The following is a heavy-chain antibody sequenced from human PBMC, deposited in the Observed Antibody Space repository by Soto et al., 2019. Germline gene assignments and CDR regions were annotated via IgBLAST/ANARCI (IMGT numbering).Heavy chain of an antibody. CDR1: GYTFSSYG. J-gene: IGHJ4*02. D-gene: IGHD6-6*01. Sequence: ASVKASCKASGYTFSSYGVNWVRQAPGQGLEWMGWISPYDGYTYYVQNFQGRVTMTTETSTRTAYMELGSLRSDDTAVYYCTRDRLHKTSSITFDYWGQGALVTVSS. V-gene: IGHV1-18*01. CDR2: ISPYDGYT. CDR3: TRDRLHKTSSITFDY.